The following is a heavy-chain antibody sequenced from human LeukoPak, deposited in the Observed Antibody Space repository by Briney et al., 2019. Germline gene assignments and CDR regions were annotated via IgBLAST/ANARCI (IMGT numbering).Heavy chain of an antibody. CDR2: INHSGST. CDR1: GGSFSGHY. Sequence: SETLSLTCAVYGGSFSGHYWSWIRQPPGKGLEWIGEINHSGSTNYNPSLKSRVTISVDTSKNQFSLKLSSVTAADTAVYYCARYCSSTSCYFYYWGQGTLVTVSS. J-gene: IGHJ4*02. V-gene: IGHV4-34*01. D-gene: IGHD2-2*01. CDR3: ARYCSSTSCYFYY.